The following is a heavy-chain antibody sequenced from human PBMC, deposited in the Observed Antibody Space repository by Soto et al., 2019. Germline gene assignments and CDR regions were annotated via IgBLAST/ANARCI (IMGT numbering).Heavy chain of an antibody. J-gene: IGHJ4*02. CDR3: AKMRYGSGSYYLDY. V-gene: IGHV3-23*01. D-gene: IGHD3-10*01. CDR2: ISGSGGST. CDR1: GFTFSSYA. Sequence: EVQLLESGGGLVQPGGSLRLSCAASGFTFSSYAMSWVRQAPGKGLEWVSAISGSGGSTYYADSVKGRFTISRDNSKNTLYLQMNSLRAEDTAVYDCAKMRYGSGSYYLDYWGQGTLVTVSS.